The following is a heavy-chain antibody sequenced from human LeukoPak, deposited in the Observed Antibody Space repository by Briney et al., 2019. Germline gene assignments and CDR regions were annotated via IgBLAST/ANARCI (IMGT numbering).Heavy chain of an antibody. Sequence: GGSLRLSCAASGFTFSGYAMSWVRQAPGKGLEWVAFISYDGKIKYYADSVKGRFTISRDNSKNTLFLQMNSLRTGDTAMYYCSRNPEMEYWFDPWGQGTLVTVSS. CDR3: SRNPEMEYWFDP. J-gene: IGHJ5*02. CDR2: ISYDGKIK. D-gene: IGHD3-3*01. CDR1: GFTFSGYA. V-gene: IGHV3-30*03.